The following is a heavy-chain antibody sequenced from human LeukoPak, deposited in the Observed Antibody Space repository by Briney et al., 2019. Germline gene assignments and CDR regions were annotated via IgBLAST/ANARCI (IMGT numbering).Heavy chain of an antibody. Sequence: GESLKISCKGSGYSFTSYWIGWVRQMPGKGLECMGIIYPGDSDIRYSPSFQGQVTISADKSIRTAYLQWSSLKASDTAMYYCARLRPDYYDSSGLGYFEYWGQGTLVTVSS. CDR1: GYSFTSYW. D-gene: IGHD3-22*01. CDR2: IYPGDSDI. V-gene: IGHV5-51*01. CDR3: ARLRPDYYDSSGLGYFEY. J-gene: IGHJ4*02.